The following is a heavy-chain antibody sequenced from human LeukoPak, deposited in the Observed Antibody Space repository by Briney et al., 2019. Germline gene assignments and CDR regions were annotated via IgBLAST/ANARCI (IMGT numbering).Heavy chain of an antibody. J-gene: IGHJ6*04. Sequence: PGRSLRLSCAASGFTFSSYGMHWVRQAPGKGLEWVAVIWYDGSNKYYADSVKGRFTISRDNSTNKLYLQMNSLRAEDTAVYYCARPLRTVRGVIYYYGMDVWGKGTTVTVSS. D-gene: IGHD3-10*01. CDR2: IWYDGSNK. CDR3: ARPLRTVRGVIYYYGMDV. V-gene: IGHV3-33*01. CDR1: GFTFSSYG.